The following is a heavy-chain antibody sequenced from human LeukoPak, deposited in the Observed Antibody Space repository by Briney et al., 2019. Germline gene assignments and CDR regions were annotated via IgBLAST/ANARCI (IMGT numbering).Heavy chain of an antibody. CDR2: ISSSSSTI. Sequence: GGSLRLSCAASGFTFSSYAMNWVRQAPGKGLEWVSYISSSSSTIYYADSVKGRFTISRDNAKNSLYLQMNSLRAEDTALYYCAKGFAGNYYYYGMDVWGQGTTVTVSS. J-gene: IGHJ6*02. V-gene: IGHV3-48*04. CDR3: AKGFAGNYYYYGMDV. CDR1: GFTFSSYA. D-gene: IGHD6-13*01.